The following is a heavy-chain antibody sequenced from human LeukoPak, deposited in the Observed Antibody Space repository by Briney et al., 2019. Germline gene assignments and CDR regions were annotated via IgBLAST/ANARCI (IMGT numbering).Heavy chain of an antibody. D-gene: IGHD3-10*01. Sequence: PSETLSLTCTVSGGSISSSSYYWGWIRQPPGKVLEWIGSMYHSGSTYYNPSLKSRVTIAVDTSKNHFSLKLSSVTAADTAVYYCARRYYYVSGSYYNHFDPWGQGTLVTVSS. CDR1: GGSISSSSYY. V-gene: IGHV4-39*02. CDR2: MYHSGST. J-gene: IGHJ5*02. CDR3: ARRYYYVSGSYYNHFDP.